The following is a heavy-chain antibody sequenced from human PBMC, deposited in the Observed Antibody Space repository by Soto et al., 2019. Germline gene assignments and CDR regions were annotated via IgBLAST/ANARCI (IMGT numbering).Heavy chain of an antibody. CDR2: IIPIFGTA. J-gene: IGHJ3*02. CDR3: ARRDSSGFHAFDI. CDR1: GGTFSSYA. Sequence: SVKVSCKASGGTFSSYAISWVRQAPGQGLEWMGGIIPIFGTANYAQKFQGRVTITADESTSTAYMELSSLRSEDTAVYYCARRDSSGFHAFDIWGQGTMVTVSS. V-gene: IGHV1-69*13. D-gene: IGHD3-22*01.